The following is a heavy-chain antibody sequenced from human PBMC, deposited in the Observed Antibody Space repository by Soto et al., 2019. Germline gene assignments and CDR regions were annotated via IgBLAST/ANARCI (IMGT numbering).Heavy chain of an antibody. V-gene: IGHV3-23*01. J-gene: IGHJ4*02. CDR1: GFTFSSYA. CDR3: AKDYCGGDCYSDFDY. D-gene: IGHD2-21*02. CDR2: ISGSGGST. Sequence: HPGGSLRLSCAASGFTFSSYAMSWVRQAPGKGLEWVSAISGSGGSTYYADSVKGRFTISRDNSKNTLYLQMNSLRAEDTAVYYCAKDYCGGDCYSDFDYWGQGTLVTVSS.